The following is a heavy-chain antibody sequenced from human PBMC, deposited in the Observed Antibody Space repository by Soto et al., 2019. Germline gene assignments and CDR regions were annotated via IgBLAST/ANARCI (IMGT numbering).Heavy chain of an antibody. D-gene: IGHD2-15*01. J-gene: IGHJ3*01. CDR2: ISYDGRSE. CDR3: AREAATGGTSDLDF. V-gene: IGHV3-30*04. Sequence: QVQLVESGGGVVQPGRSLRLSCAASGFTFSNYAIHWVRQAPGKGLEWVAFISYDGRSEFYADSVKGRFTICRDNSKNTLSLQMNSLRTEDTAVYYCAREAATGGTSDLDFCGQGTLVTVSS. CDR1: GFTFSNYA.